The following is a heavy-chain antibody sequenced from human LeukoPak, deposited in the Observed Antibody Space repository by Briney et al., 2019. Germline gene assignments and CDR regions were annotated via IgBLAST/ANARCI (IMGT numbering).Heavy chain of an antibody. CDR2: SYHTGST. CDR3: ATGYSSTWYYFDY. V-gene: IGHV4-59*01. D-gene: IGHD6-13*01. Sequence: SETLSLTRTVSGDSISSYYWSWIRQPPGKGLEWIGYSYHTGSTNYNPSLKSRVTISVDTSKNQFSLKLSSVTAGDTAVYYCATGYSSTWYYFDYWGQGTLVTVSS. J-gene: IGHJ4*02. CDR1: GDSISSYY.